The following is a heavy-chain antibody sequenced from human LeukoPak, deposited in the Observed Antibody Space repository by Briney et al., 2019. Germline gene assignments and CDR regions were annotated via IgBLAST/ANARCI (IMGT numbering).Heavy chain of an antibody. V-gene: IGHV4-59*01. CDR3: ASIHIAAAGTAGWFDP. CDR2: IYYSRST. D-gene: IGHD6-13*01. J-gene: IGHJ5*02. CDR1: GGSISSYY. Sequence: SETLSLTCTVSGGSISSYYWSWIRQPPGKGLEWIGYIYYSRSTNYNPSLKSRVTISVDTSKNQFSLKLSSVTAADTAVYYCASIHIAAAGTAGWFDPRGQGTLVTVSS.